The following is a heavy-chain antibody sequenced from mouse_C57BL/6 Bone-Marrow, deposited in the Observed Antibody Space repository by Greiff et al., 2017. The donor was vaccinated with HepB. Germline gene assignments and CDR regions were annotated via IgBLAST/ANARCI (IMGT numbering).Heavy chain of an antibody. CDR3: AKYDYYGSSPFAY. V-gene: IGHV5-12*01. D-gene: IGHD1-1*01. Sequence: EVQVVESGGGLVQPGGSLKLSCAASGFTFNDYYMYWVRQTPEKRLEWVAYISNGGGSTYYPENVKGRFTISRDNAKNTLYLQMSRLKTEDTAMYSGAKYDYYGSSPFAYWGQGTLVTVSA. CDR1: GFTFNDYY. J-gene: IGHJ3*01. CDR2: ISNGGGST.